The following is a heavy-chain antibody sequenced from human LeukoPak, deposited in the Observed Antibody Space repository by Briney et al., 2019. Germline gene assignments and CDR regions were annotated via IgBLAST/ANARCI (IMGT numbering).Heavy chain of an antibody. V-gene: IGHV3-48*01. CDR2: ISSSSSNI. J-gene: IGHJ3*02. CDR1: GFSFNGYS. D-gene: IGHD3-10*01. Sequence: GGSLRLSCAASGFSFNGYSMNWVRQAPGKGLEWISYISSSSSNIHYADSVKGRFTISRDNAKNSLFLQMNSLRAEDTAVYYCARGSGYAFDIWGQGPMVTVSS. CDR3: ARGSGYAFDI.